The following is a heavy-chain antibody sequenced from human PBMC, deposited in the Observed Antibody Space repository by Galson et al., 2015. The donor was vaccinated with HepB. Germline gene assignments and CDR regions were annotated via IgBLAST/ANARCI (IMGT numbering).Heavy chain of an antibody. J-gene: IGHJ6*02. V-gene: IGHV3-23*01. CDR2: ISGSGGST. D-gene: IGHD6-6*01. CDR1: GFTFSSYA. Sequence: SLRLSCAASGFTFSSYAMSWVRQAPGKGLEWVSAISGSGGSTYYADSVKGRFTISRDNSKNTLYLQMNSLRAEDTAVYYCAKNPRLVRTYGMDVWGQGTTVTVSS. CDR3: AKNPRLVRTYGMDV.